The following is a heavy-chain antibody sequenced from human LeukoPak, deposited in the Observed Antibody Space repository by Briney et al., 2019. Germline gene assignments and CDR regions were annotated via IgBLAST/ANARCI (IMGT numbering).Heavy chain of an antibody. CDR2: ISGSGGST. CDR3: VRIFAAYYFDY. V-gene: IGHV3-23*01. D-gene: IGHD2-15*01. CDR1: GFTFSSYV. Sequence: GGSLRLSCAASGFTFSSYVMSWVRQAPGKGLEWVSAISGSGGSTYYADSVKGRFTISRDNSKNTLYLRMNSLRAEDTAVYYCVRIFAAYYFDYWGQGTLVTVSS. J-gene: IGHJ4*02.